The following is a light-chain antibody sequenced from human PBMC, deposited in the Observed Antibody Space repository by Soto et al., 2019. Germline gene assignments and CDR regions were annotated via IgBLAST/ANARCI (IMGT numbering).Light chain of an antibody. CDR3: QQHNSYPT. CDR1: QGLSGY. V-gene: IGKV1-9*01. J-gene: IGKJ3*01. CDR2: GTS. Sequence: DIQLAQSPSFLSASVGDRVTITCRASQGLSGYLAWYQQKPGKAPKLLIYGTSTLQSGVPSRFSGSGSGTEFTLTISSLQPEDFATYFCQQHNSYPTFGPGTKVDI.